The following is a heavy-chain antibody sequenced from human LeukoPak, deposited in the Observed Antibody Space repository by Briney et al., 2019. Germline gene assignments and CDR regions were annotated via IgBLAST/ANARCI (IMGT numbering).Heavy chain of an antibody. CDR3: ARVGIAAAGPSNERYDY. Sequence: TSETLSLTCAVSGYSISSGYYWGWIRQPPGKGLEWIGSIYHSGSTYYNPSLKSRVTISVDTSKNQFSLKLSSVTAADTAVYYCARVGIAAAGPSNERYDYWGQGTLVTVSS. J-gene: IGHJ4*02. CDR2: IYHSGST. CDR1: GYSISSGYY. D-gene: IGHD6-13*01. V-gene: IGHV4-38-2*01.